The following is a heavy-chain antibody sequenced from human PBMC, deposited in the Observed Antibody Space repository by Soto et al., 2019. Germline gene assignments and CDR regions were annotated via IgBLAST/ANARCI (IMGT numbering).Heavy chain of an antibody. CDR1: GGAFNNYI. V-gene: IGHV1-69*01. J-gene: IGHJ4*02. CDR2: IIPMFGTP. D-gene: IGHD1-26*01. CDR3: ARGRDQPPVGLYFDS. Sequence: QVQLVQSGAEVKKPGSSVKVSCKASGGAFNNYIFDWVRQAPGQGLEWMGGIIPMFGTPKYAQTFQDRITISADVSTDTAYMELTSLRFDDTAIYYCARGRDQPPVGLYFDSWGEGTRVTVSS.